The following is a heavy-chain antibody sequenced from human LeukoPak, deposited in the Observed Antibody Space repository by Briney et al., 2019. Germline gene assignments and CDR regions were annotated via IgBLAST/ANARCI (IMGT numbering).Heavy chain of an antibody. J-gene: IGHJ4*02. Sequence: SVKVSFKASGGTFSSYAISWVRQAPGQGLEWMGRIIPILGIANYAQKFQGRVTITADKSTSTAYMELSSLRSEDTAVYYCARDLAPSGSYWNYFDYWGQGTLVTVSS. CDR1: GGTFSSYA. V-gene: IGHV1-69*04. CDR2: IIPILGIA. D-gene: IGHD1-26*01. CDR3: ARDLAPSGSYWNYFDY.